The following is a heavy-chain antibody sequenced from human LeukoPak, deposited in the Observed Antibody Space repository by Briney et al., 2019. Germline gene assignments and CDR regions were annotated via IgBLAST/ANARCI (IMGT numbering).Heavy chain of an antibody. J-gene: IGHJ4*02. V-gene: IGHV3-74*03. D-gene: IGHD2/OR15-2a*01. CDR2: ISPDGSSA. CDR3: ARVSFCPRCHFDY. Sequence: PGGSLRLSCAASGFSFSSYWMHWVRQAPGKGLVWVARISPDGSSALSADSVRGRFTISRDIADNTLYLQLNSLRAEDTAVYYCARVSFCPRCHFDYWGQGTLVTVSS. CDR1: GFSFSSYW.